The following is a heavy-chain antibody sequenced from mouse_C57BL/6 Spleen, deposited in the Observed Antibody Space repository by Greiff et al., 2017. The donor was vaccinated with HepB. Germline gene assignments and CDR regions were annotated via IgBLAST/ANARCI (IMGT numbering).Heavy chain of an antibody. V-gene: IGHV1-47*01. Sequence: QVQLKQSGAELVKPGASVKMSCKASGYTFTTYPIEWMKQNHGKSLEWIGNFHPYNDDTKYNEKFKGKATLAVEKSSSTVYFELSRLTSDDSAVYYCARGGYYEEGDMDYWGQGTSVTVSS. CDR3: ARGGYYEEGDMDY. J-gene: IGHJ4*01. CDR1: GYTFTTYP. CDR2: FHPYNDDT. D-gene: IGHD2-3*01.